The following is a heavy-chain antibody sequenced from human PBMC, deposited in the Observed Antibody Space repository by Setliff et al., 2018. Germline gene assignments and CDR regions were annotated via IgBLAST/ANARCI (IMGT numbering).Heavy chain of an antibody. CDR2: IIPIYGST. CDR1: GGSFSNYA. J-gene: IGHJ5*02. CDR3: ARDALYDSNDRNSYYGNWLDP. D-gene: IGHD3-22*01. V-gene: IGHV1-69*13. Sequence: SVKVSCKASGGSFSNYAIIWVRQAPGQGPEWMGGIIPIYGSTNNAEKFQGRVTFSADESMSTAYMELSSLTSADTALYYCARDALYDSNDRNSYYGNWLDPWGQGTLVTVSS.